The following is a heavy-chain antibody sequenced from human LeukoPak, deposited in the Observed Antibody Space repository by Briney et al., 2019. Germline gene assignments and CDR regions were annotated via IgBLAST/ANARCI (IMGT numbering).Heavy chain of an antibody. Sequence: GGSLRPYCAASGYTLIHALMSWVRQAPGKGLEWVSAISGSSATTYYADSVKGRFTISRDNSKNTLYLQMNSLRAEDTAVYYCAEVLVADTPRQGFDYWGQGTLVTVSS. V-gene: IGHV3-23*01. CDR1: GYTLIHAL. D-gene: IGHD2-15*01. CDR3: AEVLVADTPRQGFDY. CDR2: ISGSSATT. J-gene: IGHJ4*02.